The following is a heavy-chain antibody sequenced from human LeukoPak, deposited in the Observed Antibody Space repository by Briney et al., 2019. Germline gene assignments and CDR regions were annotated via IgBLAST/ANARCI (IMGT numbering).Heavy chain of an antibody. CDR2: IWYDGSNK. V-gene: IGHV3-33*01. CDR1: GFTFSSYG. J-gene: IGHJ4*02. CDR3: ARDLAHYYDSSGLDY. D-gene: IGHD3-22*01. Sequence: GGSLRLSCAASGFTFSSYGMHWVRQAPGKGLEWVAVIWYDGSNKYYADSVKGRFTISRDNSKNTLYLQMNSLRAEDTAAYYCARDLAHYYDSSGLDYWGQGTLVTVST.